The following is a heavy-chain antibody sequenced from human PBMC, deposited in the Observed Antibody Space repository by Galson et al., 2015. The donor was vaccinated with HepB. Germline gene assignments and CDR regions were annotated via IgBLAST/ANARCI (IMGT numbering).Heavy chain of an antibody. Sequence: SVKVSCKASGGTFSSYAISWVRQAPGQGLEWMGGIIPILGTANYAQKFQGRVTITADESTSTAYMELSSLRSEDTAVYYCAGGVRRRGYSGYDWIGGGDYWGQGTLVTVSS. J-gene: IGHJ4*02. CDR3: AGGVRRRGYSGYDWIGGGDY. CDR2: IIPILGTA. V-gene: IGHV1-69*13. D-gene: IGHD5-12*01. CDR1: GGTFSSYA.